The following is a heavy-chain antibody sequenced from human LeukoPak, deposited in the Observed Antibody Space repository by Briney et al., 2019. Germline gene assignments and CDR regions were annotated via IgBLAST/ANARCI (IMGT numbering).Heavy chain of an antibody. CDR3: ASGGVWRIDY. CDR1: GFTFSNYG. Sequence: PGGSLRLSCAASGFTFSNYGMHWVRQAPGKGLEWVAFIRSDGSTKYYADSVKGRFTISRDNSKDTLYLQMNSLRAEDTALYYCASGGVWRIDYWGQGTLVTVSS. J-gene: IGHJ4*02. CDR2: IRSDGSTK. V-gene: IGHV3-30*02. D-gene: IGHD6-13*01.